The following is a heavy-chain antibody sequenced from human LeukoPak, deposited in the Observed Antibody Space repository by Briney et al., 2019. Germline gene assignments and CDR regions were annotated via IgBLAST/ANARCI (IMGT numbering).Heavy chain of an antibody. CDR3: ARVLPGITIFGVVIMDNWFDP. Sequence: SETLSLTCAVYGGSFSSYYWGWIRQPPGKGLEWIGSIYYSGSTYYNPSLKSRATISVDTSKNQFSLKLSSVTAADTAVYYCARVLPGITIFGVVIMDNWFDPWGQGTLVTVSS. D-gene: IGHD3-3*01. CDR1: GGSFSSYY. V-gene: IGHV4-39*07. J-gene: IGHJ5*02. CDR2: IYYSGST.